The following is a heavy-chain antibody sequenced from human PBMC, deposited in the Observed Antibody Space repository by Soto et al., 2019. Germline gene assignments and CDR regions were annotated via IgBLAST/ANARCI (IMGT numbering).Heavy chain of an antibody. D-gene: IGHD1-26*01. CDR3: AREGGRRNWLDP. Sequence: EVQLVESGGGLVQPGGSLRLSCAASGFTFSSYSMNWVRQAPGKGLEWVSYISSSSSTIYYADSVKGPFTISRDNAKNSLYLPLNTMKNKDTAMYNCAREGGRRNWLDPWIQGTLVTVSS. CDR1: GFTFSSYS. J-gene: IGHJ5*02. CDR2: ISSSSSTI. V-gene: IGHV3-48*02.